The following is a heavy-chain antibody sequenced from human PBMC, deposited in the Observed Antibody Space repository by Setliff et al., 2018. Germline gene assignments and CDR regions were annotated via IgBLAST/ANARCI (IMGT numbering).Heavy chain of an antibody. J-gene: IGHJ6*03. Sequence: SETLSLTCEVSGGSFSDYYWSWIRQSPGKGLEWLGDFNRTRKIDYSPSLKSRLTISVDTSKKQFSLHLNSVTAADTAMYYCARTSYELCGYYGNRCNHHMDVWGKGSPVTVSS. V-gene: IGHV4-34*01. CDR2: FNRTRKI. D-gene: IGHD3-3*01. CDR3: ARTSYELCGYYGNRCNHHMDV. CDR1: GGSFSDYY.